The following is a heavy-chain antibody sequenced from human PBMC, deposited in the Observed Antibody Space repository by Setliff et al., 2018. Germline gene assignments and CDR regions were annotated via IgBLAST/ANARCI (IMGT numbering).Heavy chain of an antibody. D-gene: IGHD1-26*01. J-gene: IGHJ6*03. CDR1: GFAFASYN. CDR3: AREKNTIVSGSGYHYYLDV. Sequence: GGSLRLSCAASGFAFASYNMIWVRQAPGKGLEWVSSLSSASSHIYYADSVKGRFTISRDNADNSLYLQMNSLTTDDTAVYFCAREKNTIVSGSGYHYYLDVWGTGTAVTVSS. V-gene: IGHV3-21*01. CDR2: LSSASSHI.